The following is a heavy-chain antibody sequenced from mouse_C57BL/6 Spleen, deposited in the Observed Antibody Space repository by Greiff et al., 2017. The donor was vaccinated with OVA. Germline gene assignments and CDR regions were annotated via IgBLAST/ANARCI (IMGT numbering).Heavy chain of an antibody. CDR2: ISSGSSTI. CDR1: GFTFSDYG. D-gene: IGHD1-1*01. V-gene: IGHV5-17*01. Sequence: VQLKQSGGGLVKPGGSLKLSCAASGFTFSDYGMHWVRQAPEKGLEWVAYISSGSSTIYYADTVKGRFTISRDNAKNTLFLQMTSLRSEDTAMYYCRYYGYAMDYWGQGTSVTVSS. J-gene: IGHJ4*01. CDR3: RYYGYAMDY.